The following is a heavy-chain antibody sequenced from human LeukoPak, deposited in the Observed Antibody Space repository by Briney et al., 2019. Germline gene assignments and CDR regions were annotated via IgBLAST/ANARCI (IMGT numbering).Heavy chain of an antibody. CDR2: ISSSSSYI. CDR3: ARDSDSSGYCDY. V-gene: IGHV3-21*01. D-gene: IGHD3-22*01. Sequence: GGSLRLSCAASGFTFSSYSMNWVRQAPGKGLEWVSSISSSSSYIYYADSVKGRFTISRDNAKNSLYLHMNSLRAEDTAVYYCARDSDSSGYCDYWGQGTLVTVSS. J-gene: IGHJ4*02. CDR1: GFTFSSYS.